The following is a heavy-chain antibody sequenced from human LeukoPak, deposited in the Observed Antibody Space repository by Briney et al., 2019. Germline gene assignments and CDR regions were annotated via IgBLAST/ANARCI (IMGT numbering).Heavy chain of an antibody. V-gene: IGHV3-73*01. CDR1: GFTFSGSA. D-gene: IGHD1-26*01. J-gene: IGHJ4*02. CDR3: TRHQWELHRDYFDY. CDR2: IRSKANSYAT. Sequence: PGGALTLSCAAPGFTFSGSAMHWVRQASGKRLEWVGRIRSKANSYATEYTASMKGRFTISRDDSKNTAYLQMNSLTTEDTAVYYCTRHQWELHRDYFDYWGQGTLVTVSS.